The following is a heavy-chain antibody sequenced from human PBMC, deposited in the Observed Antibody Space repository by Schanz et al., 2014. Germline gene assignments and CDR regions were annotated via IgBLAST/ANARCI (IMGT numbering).Heavy chain of an antibody. CDR1: GFSFSDYG. D-gene: IGHD5-12*01. CDR3: ARDPNSVNEIDY. CDR2: ISYHGSEK. V-gene: IGHV3-30*03. Sequence: QVQLVESGGSVVQPGRSLRLSCAGSGFSFSDYGMHWVRQAPGRGLEWVAVISYHGSEKYYADSVKGRFTISRDNSKNTLYLQMNSLRDEDTAVYYCARDPNSVNEIDYWGQGTLVTVSS. J-gene: IGHJ4*02.